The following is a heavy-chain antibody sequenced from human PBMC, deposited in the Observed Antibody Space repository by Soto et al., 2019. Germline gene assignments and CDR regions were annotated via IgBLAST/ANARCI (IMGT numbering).Heavy chain of an antibody. CDR3: ARDRHCSGGSCYSGMDV. CDR1: GGSISSSSYY. D-gene: IGHD2-15*01. CDR2: IYYSGST. J-gene: IGHJ6*02. Sequence: QLQLRESGPGLVKPSETLSLTCTVSGGSISSSSYYWGWIRQPPGKELEWIGYIYYSGSTNYNPSLKSRVTISVDTSKNQFSLKLSSVTAADTAVYYCARDRHCSGGSCYSGMDVWGQGTTVTVSS. V-gene: IGHV4-61*05.